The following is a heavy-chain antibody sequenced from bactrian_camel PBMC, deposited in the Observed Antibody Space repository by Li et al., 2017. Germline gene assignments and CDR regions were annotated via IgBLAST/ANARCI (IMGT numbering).Heavy chain of an antibody. Sequence: HVQLVESGGGSVQAGGSLRLSCAASEYSVRATCMGWFRQAPGKEREGVAAIRSVDWSLNYADSVKGRLTIASDSAQNTLYLQMNNLKPEDTAVYYCAASLGAGACHTNPLREADFNNWGQGTQVTVSS. CDR2: IRSVDWSL. V-gene: IGHV3S54*01. CDR1: EYSVRATC. CDR3: AASLGAGACHTNPLREADFNN. J-gene: IGHJ6*01. D-gene: IGHD8*01.